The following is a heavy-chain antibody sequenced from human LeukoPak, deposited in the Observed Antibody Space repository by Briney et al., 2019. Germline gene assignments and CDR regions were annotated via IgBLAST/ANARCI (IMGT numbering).Heavy chain of an antibody. D-gene: IGHD1-1*01. Sequence: ASVKVSCKASGYTFTGYYIHWVRQAPGQGLEWMGWINPNSGGTNYAQKFQGRVTMTRDTSISTAYMELSRLRSDDTAVYYCARGYPWIPRVRAFDIWGQGTMVTVSS. J-gene: IGHJ3*02. CDR1: GYTFTGYY. CDR3: ARGYPWIPRVRAFDI. V-gene: IGHV1-2*02. CDR2: INPNSGGT.